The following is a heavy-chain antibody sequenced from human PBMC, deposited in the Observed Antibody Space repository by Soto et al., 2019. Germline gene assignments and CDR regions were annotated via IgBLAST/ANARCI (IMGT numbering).Heavy chain of an antibody. V-gene: IGHV1-69*02. CDR1: GGTFSSYT. CDR3: ARGSEYSSGWLDY. D-gene: IGHD6-25*01. J-gene: IGHJ4*02. CDR2: IIPINGIA. Sequence: SVKVSCKASGGTFSSYTISWVRQAPGQGLEWMGRIIPINGIANYAQKFQGRVTMTADTSTSTAYMELRSLRSEGTAVYSCARGSEYSSGWLDYRGQ.